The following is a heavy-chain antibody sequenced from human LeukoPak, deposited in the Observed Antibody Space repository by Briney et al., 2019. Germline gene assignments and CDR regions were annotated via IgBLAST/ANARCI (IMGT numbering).Heavy chain of an antibody. D-gene: IGHD6-13*01. V-gene: IGHV4-39*07. CDR1: SHSITGSSSY. CDR2: IYYSGST. J-gene: IGHJ6*02. Sequence: SPTLPLARTVSSHSITGSSSYSARLRQPPGNGLQRIGAIYYSGSTTYNPSLKSRVTISVDTSKNQFSLKLISVTAADTAVYYCARGTRIAAAGALYYYYGMEVWGQGTTVTASS. CDR3: ARGTRIAAAGALYYYYGMEV.